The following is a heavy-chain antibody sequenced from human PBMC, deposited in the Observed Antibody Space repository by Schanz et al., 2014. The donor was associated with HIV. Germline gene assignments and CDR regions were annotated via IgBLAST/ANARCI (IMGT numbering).Heavy chain of an antibody. CDR1: GFTFSSYA. Sequence: EVQLLESGGGLVQPGGSLRLSCAASGFTFSSYAMSWVRQAPGKGLEWVSALSGSGGNTYYADSVKGRFTISRDNSRNTLYLQMNSLRAEDTAVYYCARDAARYFDWSYYFDFWGQGTLVTVSS. V-gene: IGHV3-23*01. D-gene: IGHD3-9*01. CDR3: ARDAARYFDWSYYFDF. J-gene: IGHJ4*02. CDR2: LSGSGGNT.